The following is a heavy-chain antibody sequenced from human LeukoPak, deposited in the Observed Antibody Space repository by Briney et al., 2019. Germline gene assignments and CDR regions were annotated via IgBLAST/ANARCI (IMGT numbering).Heavy chain of an antibody. CDR1: GFTFSSYE. V-gene: IGHV3-48*03. CDR2: ISSSGSTI. D-gene: IGHD3-10*01. CDR3: ARGEQTMVRGYWAAYYYGMDV. Sequence: GGSLRLSCAASGFTFSSYEMNWVRQAPGKGLEWVPYISSSGSTIYYADSVKGRFTISRDNAKNSLYLQMNSLRAEDTAVYYCARGEQTMVRGYWAAYYYGMDVWGQGTTVTVSS. J-gene: IGHJ6*02.